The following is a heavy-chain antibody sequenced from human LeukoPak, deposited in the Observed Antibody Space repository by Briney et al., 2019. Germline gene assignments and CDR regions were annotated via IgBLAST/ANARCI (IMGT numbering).Heavy chain of an antibody. Sequence: ASVKVSCKASGYTFTSYGISWVRQAPGQGLEWMGWISAYNGNTNYAQKLQGRVTMTTDTSTSTAYMELRSLRSDDTAVCYCARDTHYDYVWGSYRPDYWGQGTLVTVSS. CDR1: GYTFTSYG. V-gene: IGHV1-18*01. CDR2: ISAYNGNT. J-gene: IGHJ4*02. D-gene: IGHD3-16*02. CDR3: ARDTHYDYVWGSYRPDY.